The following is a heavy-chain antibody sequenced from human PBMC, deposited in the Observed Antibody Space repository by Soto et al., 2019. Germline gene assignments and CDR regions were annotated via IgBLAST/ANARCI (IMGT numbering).Heavy chain of an antibody. CDR2: IRSRGNNDAT. V-gene: IGHV3-73*01. CDR3: STQASDFWSAYPQYYMDV. J-gene: IGHJ6*03. Sequence: EVQLVESGGGLVQPGGSLTLSCAASGFTFSVSALHWVRHPSGRGLEWVGRIRSRGNNDATAYAASMDGRLTSSRDDSKNTAYLQLNNLTTEDTAVYYCSTQASDFWSAYPQYYMDVWGKGTPVTVS. CDR1: GFTFSVSA. D-gene: IGHD3-3*01.